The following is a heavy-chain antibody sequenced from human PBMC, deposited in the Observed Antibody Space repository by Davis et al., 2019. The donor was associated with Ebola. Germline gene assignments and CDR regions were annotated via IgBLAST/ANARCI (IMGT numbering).Heavy chain of an antibody. CDR2: INPNTGDT. CDR3: AREAASGWNSGWYDY. V-gene: IGHV1-2*02. Sequence: ASVKVSCKASGYTFSGYYIHWVRQAPGQGLEWMGWINPNTGDTKYAQKFQGRVTMTSDASISTAYMDLTNLRSDDTAMYYCAREAASGWNSGWYDYWGPGTLVTVSS. J-gene: IGHJ4*02. CDR1: GYTFSGYY. D-gene: IGHD6-19*01.